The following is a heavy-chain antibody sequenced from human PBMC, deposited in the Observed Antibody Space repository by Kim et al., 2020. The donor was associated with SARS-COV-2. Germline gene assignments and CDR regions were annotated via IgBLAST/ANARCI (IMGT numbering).Heavy chain of an antibody. CDR2: IIPMVKTI. D-gene: IGHD2-15*01. V-gene: IGHV1-69*11. CDR1: GGTLNNYG. Sequence: SVKVSCKASGGTLNNYGITWVRQAPGQGLEWLGMIIPMVKTINYAQRFRGRLTMTADESTNTVYMELSGLRSDDTAVYYCARDGQTVIAVAATGSRWFDPWGQGTQVIVS. J-gene: IGHJ5*02. CDR3: ARDGQTVIAVAATGSRWFDP.